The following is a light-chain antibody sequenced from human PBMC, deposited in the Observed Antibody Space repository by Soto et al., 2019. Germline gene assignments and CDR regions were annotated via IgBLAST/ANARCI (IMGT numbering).Light chain of an antibody. CDR3: QQYNSCT. Sequence: DIRVTQCASTLSASVGESVTIACRARQSLSNWFVWYKGKPGKAPKLLIXKASSLESGVPSRFSGSGSGTEFTLTISSLQPDDFATYYCQQYNSCTVGQGTKVEIK. CDR2: KAS. V-gene: IGKV1-5*03. J-gene: IGKJ1*01. CDR1: QSLSNW.